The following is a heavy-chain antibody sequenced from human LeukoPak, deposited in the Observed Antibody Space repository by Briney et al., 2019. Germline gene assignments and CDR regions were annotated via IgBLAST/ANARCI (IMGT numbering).Heavy chain of an antibody. CDR1: GGTFSSYA. CDR2: IIPIFGTA. J-gene: IGHJ4*02. V-gene: IGHV1-69*13. D-gene: IGHD5-12*01. CDR3: ARGVGGYDINADFDY. Sequence: SVKVSCKASGGTFSSYAISWVRQAPGQGLEWMGGIIPIFGTANYAQKFQGRVTITADESTSTAYMELSSLRSEDTAVYYCARGVGGYDINADFDYWGQGTLVTVSS.